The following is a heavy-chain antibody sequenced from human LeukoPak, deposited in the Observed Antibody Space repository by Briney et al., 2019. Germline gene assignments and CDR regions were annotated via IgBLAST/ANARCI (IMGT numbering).Heavy chain of an antibody. D-gene: IGHD1-1*01. CDR3: ARHFAGSTGTTTRDY. CDR1: GDSISSSSYY. Sequence: SETLSLTCTVSGDSISSSSYYWGWIRQPPGKGLDWIGSIYYTGSTYYHPSLKSRVTISVDTSKNQFSLKLSSVTAADTAVYYCARHFAGSTGTTTRDYWGQGTLVTVSS. CDR2: IYYTGST. J-gene: IGHJ4*02. V-gene: IGHV4-39*01.